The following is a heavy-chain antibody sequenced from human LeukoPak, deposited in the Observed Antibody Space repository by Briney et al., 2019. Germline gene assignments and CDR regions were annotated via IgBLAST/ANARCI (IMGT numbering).Heavy chain of an antibody. Sequence: PSETLSLTCAVYGGSFSGYYWSWIRQPPGKGLEWIGEINHSGSTNYNPSLKSRVTISVDTSKKQFSLKLSSVTAADTAVYYCARLADYYDTSGYYVGAFDIWGQGTMVTVSS. D-gene: IGHD3-22*01. J-gene: IGHJ3*02. CDR3: ARLADYYDTSGYYVGAFDI. CDR1: GGSFSGYY. CDR2: INHSGST. V-gene: IGHV4-34*01.